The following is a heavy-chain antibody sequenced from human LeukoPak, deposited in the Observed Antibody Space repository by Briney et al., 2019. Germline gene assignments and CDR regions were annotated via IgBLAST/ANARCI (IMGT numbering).Heavy chain of an antibody. CDR2: IKQDGSEK. CDR3: AKDGGSGYGGNPFDY. J-gene: IGHJ4*02. CDR1: GFTFSSYW. Sequence: PGGSLRLSCAASGFTFSSYWMNWVRQAPGKGLEWVANIKQDGSEKYYVDSVKGRFTISRDNAKNSVYLQMNSLRAEDTAVYYCAKDGGSGYGGNPFDYWGQGTLVTVSS. V-gene: IGHV3-7*01. D-gene: IGHD4-23*01.